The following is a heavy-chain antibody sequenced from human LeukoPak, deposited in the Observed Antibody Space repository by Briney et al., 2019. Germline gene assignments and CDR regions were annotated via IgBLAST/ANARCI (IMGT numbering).Heavy chain of an antibody. V-gene: IGHV1-18*01. CDR3: ARDLPRHYDFWSGKGPHDY. CDR2: ISAYNGNT. D-gene: IGHD3-3*01. Sequence: ASVKVSCKASGYTFTSYGISWVRQAPGQGLEWMGWISAYNGNTNYAQKLQGRVTMTTDTSTSTVYMELRSLRSDDTAVYYCARDLPRHYDFWSGKGPHDYWGQGTLVTVSS. CDR1: GYTFTSYG. J-gene: IGHJ4*02.